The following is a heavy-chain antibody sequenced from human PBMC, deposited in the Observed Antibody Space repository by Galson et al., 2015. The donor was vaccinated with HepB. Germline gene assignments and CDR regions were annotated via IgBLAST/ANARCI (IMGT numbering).Heavy chain of an antibody. CDR3: ARVLVTMVRGVTYYFDY. CDR1: GGSISSYY. D-gene: IGHD3-10*01. J-gene: IGHJ4*02. CDR2: IYYSGST. V-gene: IGHV4-59*01. Sequence: ETLSLTCTVSGGSISSYYWSWIRQPPGKGLEWIGYIYYSGSTNYNPSLKSRVTISVDTSKNQFSLKLSSVTAADTAVYYCARVLVTMVRGVTYYFDYWGQGTLVTVSS.